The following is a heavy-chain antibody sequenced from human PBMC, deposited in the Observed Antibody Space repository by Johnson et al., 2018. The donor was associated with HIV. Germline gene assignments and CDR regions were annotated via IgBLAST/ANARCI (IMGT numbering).Heavy chain of an antibody. D-gene: IGHD2-15*01. CDR2: IYTGGNA. CDR1: GFTVSSKY. V-gene: IGHV3-53*01. CDR3: AKLIIVVVPSQTSPGRTFDI. J-gene: IGHJ3*02. Sequence: VQLVESGGGLIQPGGSLRLSCAASGFTVSSKYMSWVRQAPGKGLEWVSVIYTGGNAYYADSVKGRFTISRHNSKNTLYLQVDSLRVEDTAVYYCAKLIIVVVPSQTSPGRTFDIWGQGTMVTVSS.